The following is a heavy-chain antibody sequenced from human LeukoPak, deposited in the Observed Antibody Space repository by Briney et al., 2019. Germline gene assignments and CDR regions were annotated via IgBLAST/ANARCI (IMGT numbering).Heavy chain of an antibody. Sequence: ASVKVSCKASGYTFITYYIHWVRQAPGQGLEWVGIINPSGGSTGYAQKFQGRVTMTRDTSTSTVYVELSSLRSEDAALYYCARGGCSSSRDAFDIWGRGTMVTVSS. V-gene: IGHV1-46*01. CDR3: ARGGCSSSRDAFDI. J-gene: IGHJ3*02. CDR2: INPSGGST. CDR1: GYTFITYY. D-gene: IGHD6-13*01.